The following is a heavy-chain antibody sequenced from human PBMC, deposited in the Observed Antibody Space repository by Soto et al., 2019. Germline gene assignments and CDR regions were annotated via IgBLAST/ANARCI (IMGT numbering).Heavy chain of an antibody. J-gene: IGHJ6*03. V-gene: IGHV3-49*03. CDR1: GFTFGDYA. CDR3: TREKNCSGGSCPSSFYYYYMDV. Sequence: PGGSLRLSCTASGFTFGDYAMSWFRQAPGKGLEWVGFIRSKAYGGTTEYAASVKGRFTISRDDSKSIAYLQMNSLKTGDTAVYYCTREKNCSGGSCPSSFYYYYMDVWGKGTRFTFS. D-gene: IGHD2-15*01. CDR2: IRSKAYGGTT.